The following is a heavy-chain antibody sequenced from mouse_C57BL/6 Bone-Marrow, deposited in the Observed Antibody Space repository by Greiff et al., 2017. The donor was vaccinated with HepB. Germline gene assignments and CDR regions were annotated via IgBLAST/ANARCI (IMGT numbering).Heavy chain of an antibody. J-gene: IGHJ4*01. V-gene: IGHV1-64*01. D-gene: IGHD2-12*01. CDR2: IHPNSGST. Sequence: QVQLQQPGAELVKPGASVKLSCKASGYTFTSYWMHWVKQRTGQGLEWIGMIHPNSGSTNYNEKFKSKATLTVDKSSSTAYMQLSSLTSEDSAVYYCARGRYSYAMDYWGQGTSVTVAS. CDR1: GYTFTSYW. CDR3: ARGRYSYAMDY.